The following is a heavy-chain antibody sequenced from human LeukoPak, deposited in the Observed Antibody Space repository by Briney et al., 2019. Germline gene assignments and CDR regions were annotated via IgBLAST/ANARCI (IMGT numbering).Heavy chain of an antibody. D-gene: IGHD4-17*01. CDR1: GFTFTTYS. CDR3: ARGHTAVTRHFDF. Sequence: PGGSLRLSCEASGFTFTTYSMTWVRQAPGRGLEWVSIISSGSSAIFSADALKGRFTISRDDAKNLLYLDMNSLRAEDTAVYYCARGHTAVTRHFDFWGQGTLVTVSS. J-gene: IGHJ4*02. V-gene: IGHV3-21*01. CDR2: ISSGSSAI.